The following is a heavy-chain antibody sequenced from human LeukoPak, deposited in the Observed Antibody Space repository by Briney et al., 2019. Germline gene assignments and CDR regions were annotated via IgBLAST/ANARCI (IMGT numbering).Heavy chain of an antibody. CDR2: ISYDGSNK. J-gene: IGHJ4*02. Sequence: GRSLRLSCAASGFIFSNYAMHWVRQATGKGLEWVAVISYDGSNKYYADSVKGRFTISRDNAKNTLYLQMNSLRAGDAAVYYCASTPNGVAAIYFDYWGQGTLVTVSS. CDR3: ASTPNGVAAIYFDY. V-gene: IGHV3-30*04. CDR1: GFIFSNYA. D-gene: IGHD2-15*01.